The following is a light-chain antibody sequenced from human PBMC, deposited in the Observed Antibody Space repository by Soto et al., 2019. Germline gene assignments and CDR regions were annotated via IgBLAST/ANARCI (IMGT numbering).Light chain of an antibody. CDR2: GAS. CDR1: QGISHY. Sequence: DIQMTQSPSSVSASVGDRVTITCRASQGISHYLAWYQKKPGKAPKLLISGASNLQSGVPSRFSGSGSGTDFTLTISGLQPEDCGTYFCQQADTFPIAFGQGTRLETK. J-gene: IGKJ5*01. CDR3: QQADTFPIA. V-gene: IGKV1-12*01.